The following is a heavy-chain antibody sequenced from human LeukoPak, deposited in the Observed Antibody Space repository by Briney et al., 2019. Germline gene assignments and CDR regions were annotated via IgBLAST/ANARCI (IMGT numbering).Heavy chain of an antibody. J-gene: IGHJ1*01. CDR3: AKDSYDDSI. CDR1: GFTFSSYA. D-gene: IGHD5-18*01. V-gene: IGHV3-30*04. Sequence: GGSLRLSCAASGFTFSSYAMHWVRQAPGKGLEWVAVISYDGSNKYYADSVKGRFTISRDNSKNTLYLQMNSLRAGDTAVYYCAKDSYDDSIWGQGTLVTVSS. CDR2: ISYDGSNK.